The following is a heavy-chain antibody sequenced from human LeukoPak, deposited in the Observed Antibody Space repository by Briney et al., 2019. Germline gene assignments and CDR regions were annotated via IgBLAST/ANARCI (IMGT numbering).Heavy chain of an antibody. J-gene: IGHJ4*02. CDR3: ARDQSDSGHFDY. Sequence: SETLSLTCTVSGGSISSYYWSWIRQPPGKGLEWIGYIYYSGSTNYNPSLKSRVTISVDTSKNQFSLKLSSVTAAHTAVYYCARDQSDSGHFDYWGQGTLVTVSS. V-gene: IGHV4-59*01. CDR1: GGSISSYY. CDR2: IYYSGST. D-gene: IGHD3-22*01.